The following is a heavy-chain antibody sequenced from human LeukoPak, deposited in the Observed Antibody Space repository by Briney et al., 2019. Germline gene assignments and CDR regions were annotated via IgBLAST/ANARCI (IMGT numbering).Heavy chain of an antibody. J-gene: IGHJ3*02. CDR3: ARDKARTNHGSGSYYNVMRSSPQRHDAFDI. CDR2: INSSGSTI. Sequence: GGSLRLSCGASGFTFSDYYMSWIRQAPGKGLEGVSYINSSGSTIYYADSVKGRFTISRDNAKNSLYLQMHSLRVEDTAVYYCARDKARTNHGSGSYYNVMRSSPQRHDAFDIWGQGTMVIVSS. D-gene: IGHD3-10*01. V-gene: IGHV3-11*01. CDR1: GFTFSDYY.